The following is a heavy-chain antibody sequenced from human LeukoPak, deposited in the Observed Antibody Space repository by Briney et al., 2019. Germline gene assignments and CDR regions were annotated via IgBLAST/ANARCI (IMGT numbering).Heavy chain of an antibody. CDR1: GFSFSSHA. V-gene: IGHV3-23*01. Sequence: GGSLRLSCAASGFSFSSHAMNWVRQAPGKGLEWVSAIGGSGSGTGYADSVKGRFTISRDNSKNTVYLQTNSLRAEDTALYYCAKDVRGYNRPVDYWGQGTLVTVSS. J-gene: IGHJ4*02. CDR2: IGGSGSGT. CDR3: AKDVRGYNRPVDY. D-gene: IGHD3-10*02.